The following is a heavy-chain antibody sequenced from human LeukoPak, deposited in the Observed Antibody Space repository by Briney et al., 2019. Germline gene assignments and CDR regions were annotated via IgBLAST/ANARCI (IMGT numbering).Heavy chain of an antibody. CDR2: ISYDGSNK. D-gene: IGHD3-22*01. J-gene: IGHJ4*02. CDR3: ARVGRGDQGITLIVGVDY. CDR1: GFTFSSYA. V-gene: IGHV3-30*04. Sequence: GGSLRLSCAASGFTFSSYALHWVRQAPGKGLEWVAVISYDGSNKYYADSVKDRFTISRDNFKNMLYLQMNSLRAEDTAVYYCARVGRGDQGITLIVGVDYWGQGTLVTVSS.